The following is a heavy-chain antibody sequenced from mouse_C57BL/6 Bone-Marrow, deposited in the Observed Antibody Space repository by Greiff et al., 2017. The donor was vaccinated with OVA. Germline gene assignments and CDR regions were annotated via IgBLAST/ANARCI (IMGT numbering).Heavy chain of an antibody. CDR3: SRGYSDYYAMDY. J-gene: IGHJ4*01. CDR1: GYTFTDYE. CDR2: IDPETGGT. Sequence: VQLQQSGAELVRPGASVTLSCKASGYTFTDYEMHWVKQTPVHGLEWIGAIDPETGGTAYNQKFKGKAILTAAKSSSTAYMELRSLTSKDSAVYYCSRGYSDYYAMDYWGQGTAVTVSS. D-gene: IGHD2-13*01. V-gene: IGHV1-15*01.